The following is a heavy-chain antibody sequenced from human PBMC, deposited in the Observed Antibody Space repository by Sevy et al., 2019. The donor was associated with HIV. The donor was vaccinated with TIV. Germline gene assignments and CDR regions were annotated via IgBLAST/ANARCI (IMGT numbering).Heavy chain of an antibody. V-gene: IGHV3-21*01. Sequence: GGSLRLSCAASGFTFSSYSMNWVRQAPGKGLEWVSSISGGSNYIYYADSLKGRFAISRDNAKNSLYLQMNSLRAEDTAVYYCARWGLLTRTTDDAFDIWGQGTMVTVSS. D-gene: IGHD1-20*01. J-gene: IGHJ3*02. CDR2: ISGGSNYI. CDR1: GFTFSSYS. CDR3: ARWGLLTRTTDDAFDI.